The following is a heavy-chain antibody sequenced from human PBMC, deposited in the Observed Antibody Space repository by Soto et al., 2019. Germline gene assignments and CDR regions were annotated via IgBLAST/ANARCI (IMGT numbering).Heavy chain of an antibody. CDR2: ISGSGGST. J-gene: IGHJ4*02. CDR3: AKDRPTGRKLEYYFDY. D-gene: IGHD1-1*01. V-gene: IGHV3-23*01. CDR1: GFTFSSYA. Sequence: GGSLRLSCAASGFTFSSYAMSWVRQAPGKGLEWVSAISGSGGSTYYADSVKGRFTISRDNSKNTLYLQMNSLRAEDTAVYYCAKDRPTGRKLEYYFDYWGQGTLVTVSS.